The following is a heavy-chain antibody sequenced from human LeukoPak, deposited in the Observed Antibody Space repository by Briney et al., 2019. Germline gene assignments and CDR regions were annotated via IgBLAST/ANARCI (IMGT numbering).Heavy chain of an antibody. CDR1: GGSISSSYY. J-gene: IGHJ4*02. CDR2: IYYSGST. Sequence: PSETLSLTCTVSGGSISSSYYWGWIRQPPGKGLEWIGSIYYSGSTYYNPSLKSRVTISVDTSKNQFSLNLNSMTAADTALYYCARQRIMAADGTKGYFDYWGQGTLVTVSS. D-gene: IGHD6-13*01. V-gene: IGHV4-39*01. CDR3: ARQRIMAADGTKGYFDY.